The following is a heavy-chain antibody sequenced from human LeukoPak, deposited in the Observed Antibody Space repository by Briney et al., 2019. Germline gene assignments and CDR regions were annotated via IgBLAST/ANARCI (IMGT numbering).Heavy chain of an antibody. V-gene: IGHV3-21*01. CDR1: GFTFSSYS. Sequence: GGSLRLSCAASGFTFSSYSMNWVRQAPGKGLEWVSSISRSSSYIYYADSVKGRFTISRDNAKNSLYLQMNSLRAEDTAVYYCARDLEKTLGVGNVFDIWGQGTMVTVSS. D-gene: IGHD1-1*01. CDR3: ARDLEKTLGVGNVFDI. J-gene: IGHJ3*02. CDR2: ISRSSSYI.